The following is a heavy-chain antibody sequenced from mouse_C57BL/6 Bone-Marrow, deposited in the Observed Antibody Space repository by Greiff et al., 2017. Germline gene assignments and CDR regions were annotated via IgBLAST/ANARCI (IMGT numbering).Heavy chain of an antibody. CDR3: ARDAYDYDSFAY. Sequence: EVQVVESGPGLVKPSQSLSLTCSVTGYSITSCYYSNWLRPLPGNKLEWVGYISYDGSTNYNPSFKNRISITRDTSRNQFFLKLNSVTTEDTATYYCARDAYDYDSFAYWGQGTLVTVSA. CDR1: GYSITSCYY. D-gene: IGHD2-4*01. V-gene: IGHV3-6*01. J-gene: IGHJ3*01. CDR2: ISYDGST.